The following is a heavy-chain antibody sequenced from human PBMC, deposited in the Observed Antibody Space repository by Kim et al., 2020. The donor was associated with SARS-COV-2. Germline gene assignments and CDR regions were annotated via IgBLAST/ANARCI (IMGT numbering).Heavy chain of an antibody. V-gene: IGHV1-18*01. CDR1: GYSFSNYG. Sequence: ASVKVSCKASGYSFSNYGLVWARQAPGQGLEWMGWISSNSGYTKYAQNVQGRVTLTTDTSTNTGYMELSSLRSDDTAVYYCAPYYDSNSYRGQWDWGQGTPVTVSS. CDR2: ISSNSGYT. J-gene: IGHJ4*01. D-gene: IGHD3-22*01. CDR3: APYYDSNSYRGQWD.